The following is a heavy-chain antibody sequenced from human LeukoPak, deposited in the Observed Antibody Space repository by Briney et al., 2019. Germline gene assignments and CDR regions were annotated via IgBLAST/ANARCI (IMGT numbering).Heavy chain of an antibody. CDR2: IYYSKNT. V-gene: IGHV4-31*03. CDR1: GGSISSGGYY. Sequence: PSQTLSLTCTVSGGSISSGGYYWSWLRQHPGKGLEWIGYIYYSKNTYYNPSLKSRVPISVETSKNQFTLKLSSVTAADTAVYYCASVVRAVIITNHWGQGTLVTVSS. D-gene: IGHD3-10*01. J-gene: IGHJ4*02. CDR3: ASVVRAVIITNH.